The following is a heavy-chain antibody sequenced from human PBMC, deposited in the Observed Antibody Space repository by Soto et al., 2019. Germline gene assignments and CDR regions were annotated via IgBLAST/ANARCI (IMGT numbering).Heavy chain of an antibody. Sequence: PSETLSLTCAVSGYSISSGYYWGWIRQPPGKGLEWIGSIYHSGSTYYNPSLKSRVTISVDTSKNQFSLKLSSVTAADTAVYYCARDRRHYDFWSGYPNWFDPSGQGTLVTVSS. D-gene: IGHD3-3*01. CDR3: ARDRRHYDFWSGYPNWFDP. CDR2: IYHSGST. V-gene: IGHV4-38-2*02. CDR1: GYSISSGYY. J-gene: IGHJ5*02.